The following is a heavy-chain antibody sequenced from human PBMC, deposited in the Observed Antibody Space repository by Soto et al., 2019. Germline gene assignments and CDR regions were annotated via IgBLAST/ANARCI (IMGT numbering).Heavy chain of an antibody. CDR2: IKQDGSEK. J-gene: IGHJ2*01. D-gene: IGHD4-4*01. CDR1: GFTFSSYW. CDR3: ARDSSNSHLTYWYFDL. V-gene: IGHV3-7*03. Sequence: EVQLLESGGGLVQPGGSLRLSCAASGFTFSSYWMSWVRQAPGKGLEWVANIKQDGSEKYYVDSVKGRFTISRDNAKNSLYLQMNSLRAEDTAVYYCARDSSNSHLTYWYFDLWGRGTLVTVSS.